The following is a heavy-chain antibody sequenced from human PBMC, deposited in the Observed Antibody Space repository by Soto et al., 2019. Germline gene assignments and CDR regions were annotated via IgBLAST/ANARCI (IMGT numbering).Heavy chain of an antibody. CDR3: ARVPGVLRYFDWLLPTDY. V-gene: IGHV1-8*01. CDR1: GYTFTSYD. CDR2: MNPNSGNT. Sequence: ASVKVSCKASGYTFTSYDINWVRQATGQGLEWMGWMNPNSGNTGYAQKFQGRVTMTRNTSISTAYMELSSLRSEDTAVYYCARVPGVLRYFDWLLPTDYWGQGTLATVSS. J-gene: IGHJ4*02. D-gene: IGHD3-9*01.